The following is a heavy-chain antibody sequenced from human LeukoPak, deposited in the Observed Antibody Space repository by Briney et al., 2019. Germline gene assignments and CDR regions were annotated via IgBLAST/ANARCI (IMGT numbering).Heavy chain of an antibody. CDR2: ISYSGST. CDR1: GGSMNNYY. CDR3: ARYDYGDCWFDP. D-gene: IGHD4-17*01. V-gene: IGHV4-59*01. J-gene: IGHJ5*02. Sequence: SETLSLTCTVSGGSMNNYYWSWIRQPPGKGLEWIGHISYSGSTNYNPSLRSRVTISVDTSKNQFSLKLSSVTAADTALYYCARYDYGDCWFDPWGQGTLVTVSS.